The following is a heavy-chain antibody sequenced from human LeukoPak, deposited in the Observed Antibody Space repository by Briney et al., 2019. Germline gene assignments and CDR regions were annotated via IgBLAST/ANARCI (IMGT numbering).Heavy chain of an antibody. V-gene: IGHV3-7*02. CDR2: ISPDGSGE. D-gene: IGHD2-2*01. Sequence: GGFLRLSCAASGFSFTTYWMNWVRQGPGGRLKWVANISPDGSGEYYRDSVRGRFSISRDNAKESLYLQMNNVRADDSGIYYCSGRDSSRNPWAYWGQGTQVSVS. CDR3: SGRDSSRNPWAY. CDR1: GFSFTTYW. J-gene: IGHJ4*02.